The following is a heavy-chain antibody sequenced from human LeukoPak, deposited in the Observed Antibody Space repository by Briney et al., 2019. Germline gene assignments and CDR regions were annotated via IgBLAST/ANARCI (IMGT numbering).Heavy chain of an antibody. J-gene: IGHJ4*02. Sequence: GASVKVSCKASGGTFSSHAMSWVRQAPGQGLEWMGGIIPIFGTANYAQKFQGRVTITADESTSTAYMELSSLRSEDTAVYYCAREGYSYGAANPFDYWGQGTLVTVSS. CDR1: GGTFSSHA. CDR3: AREGYSYGAANPFDY. CDR2: IIPIFGTA. D-gene: IGHD5-18*01. V-gene: IGHV1-69*13.